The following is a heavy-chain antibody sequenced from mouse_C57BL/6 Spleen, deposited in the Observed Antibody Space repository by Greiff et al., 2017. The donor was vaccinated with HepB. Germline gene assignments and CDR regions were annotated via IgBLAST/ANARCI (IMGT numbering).Heavy chain of an antibody. D-gene: IGHD4-1*01. Sequence: VQLQQPGAELVMPGASVKLSCKASGYTFTSYWMHWVKQRPGQGLEWIGEIDPSDSYTNYNQKFKGKSTLTVDKSSSTAYMQLSSLTSEDSAVYYCAKERTGTFAYWGQGTLVTVSA. J-gene: IGHJ3*01. CDR3: AKERTGTFAY. CDR1: GYTFTSYW. V-gene: IGHV1-69*01. CDR2: IDPSDSYT.